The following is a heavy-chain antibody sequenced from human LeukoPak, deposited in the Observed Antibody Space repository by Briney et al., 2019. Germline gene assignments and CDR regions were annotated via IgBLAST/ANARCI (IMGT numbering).Heavy chain of an antibody. Sequence: GGPLRLPCAASGFTFSSYALSWARKAQGKGLEWVSAFGGSGDSTYYADSWKGRFTISKDNSKNTLYLQMNSLRAEDTAVYYCAKSRGSGSYYKGLDYWGQGTLVTVSS. J-gene: IGHJ4*02. CDR3: AKSRGSGSYYKGLDY. CDR1: GFTFSSYA. V-gene: IGHV3-23*01. D-gene: IGHD3-10*01. CDR2: FGGSGDST.